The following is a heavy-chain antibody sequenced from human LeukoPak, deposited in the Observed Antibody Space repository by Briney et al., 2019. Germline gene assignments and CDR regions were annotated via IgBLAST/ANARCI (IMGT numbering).Heavy chain of an antibody. D-gene: IGHD6-13*01. CDR3: ARDQSFYSTRRAFDI. V-gene: IGHV4-4*02. Sequence: TSGTLSLTCAVSGGSISSSNWWSWVHQPPGKGLEWIGEIYHSGSTNYNPSLKSRVTISVDTSKNQFSLKLSSVTAADTAVYYCARDQSFYSTRRAFDIWGQGRMVTVSS. J-gene: IGHJ3*02. CDR2: IYHSGST. CDR1: GGSISSSNW.